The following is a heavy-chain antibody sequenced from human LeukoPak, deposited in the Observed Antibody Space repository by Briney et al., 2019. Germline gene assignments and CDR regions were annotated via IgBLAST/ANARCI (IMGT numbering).Heavy chain of an antibody. Sequence: GASVKVSCKASGYTFTSYDINWVRQATGQRLEWMGWMNPNSGNTGYAQKFQGRVTITSNTSISTAYMELSSQRSEDTAVYYCARVDLETPPHTCIQLWPYFDYWGQGTLVTVTS. J-gene: IGHJ4*02. CDR3: ARVDLETPPHTCIQLWPYFDY. CDR1: GYTFTSYD. CDR2: MNPNSGNT. V-gene: IGHV1-8*03. D-gene: IGHD5-18*01.